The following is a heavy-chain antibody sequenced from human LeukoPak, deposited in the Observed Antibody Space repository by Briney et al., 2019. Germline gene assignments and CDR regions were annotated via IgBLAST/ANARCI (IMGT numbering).Heavy chain of an antibody. Sequence: ASVKVSCKASGYTFTGYYMHWVRQAPGQGLEWMGWINPNSGGTNYAQKFQGRVTMTRDTSISTAYMELSRLRSDDTAVYYCARVTEVAAADPNYWGQGTLVTVSS. J-gene: IGHJ4*02. CDR2: INPNSGGT. V-gene: IGHV1-2*02. CDR1: GYTFTGYY. CDR3: ARVTEVAAADPNY. D-gene: IGHD6-13*01.